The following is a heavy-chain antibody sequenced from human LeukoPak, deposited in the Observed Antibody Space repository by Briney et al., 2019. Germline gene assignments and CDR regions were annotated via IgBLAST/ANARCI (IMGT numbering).Heavy chain of an antibody. CDR2: IKQDGSEK. D-gene: IGHD6-19*01. CDR3: AASVSSGSKIPFDY. CDR1: GFTFRSYW. V-gene: IGHV3-7*03. J-gene: IGHJ4*02. Sequence: QPGGSLRLSCAASGFTFRSYWMRWVRQAPGKGLEWVANIKQDGSEKNYVDSVKGRFTISRDNAKNSLYLQMNSLRAEDTAVYYCAASVSSGSKIPFDYWGQGTLVTVSS.